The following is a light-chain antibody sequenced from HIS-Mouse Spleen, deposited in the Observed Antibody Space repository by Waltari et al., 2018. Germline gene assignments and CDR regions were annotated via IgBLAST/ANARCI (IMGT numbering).Light chain of an antibody. J-gene: IGLJ2*01. CDR2: EGS. Sequence: QSALTQPASVSGSPGQSITISCTGTSSDVGSYNLVSWYQQHPGKAPKLMIYEGSKRRSGVSNRLSGSKSGNTASLTISGLQAEDEADYYCCSYAGSSTVVFGGGTKLTVL. CDR1: SSDVGSYNL. V-gene: IGLV2-23*01. CDR3: CSYAGSSTVV.